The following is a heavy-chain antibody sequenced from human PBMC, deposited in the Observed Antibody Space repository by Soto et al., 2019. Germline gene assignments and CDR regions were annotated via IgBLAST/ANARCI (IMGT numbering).Heavy chain of an antibody. CDR1: GDSVSSSSAA. CDR2: TYYGSKWYN. D-gene: IGHD2-2*01. J-gene: IGHJ5*02. Sequence: SQTLSLTCAISGDSVSSSSAAWNWIRQSPSRGLEWLGRTYYGSKWYNDYAVSVKSRITINPDTSKNQFSLQLNSVTPEDTAVYYCARAWDSDCSSTSCSINWFDPWGQGTLVTVSS. V-gene: IGHV6-1*01. CDR3: ARAWDSDCSSTSCSINWFDP.